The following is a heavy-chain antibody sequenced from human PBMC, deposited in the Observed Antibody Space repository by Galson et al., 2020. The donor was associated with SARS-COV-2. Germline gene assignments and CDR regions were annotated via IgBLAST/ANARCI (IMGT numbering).Heavy chain of an antibody. CDR2: IYYSGST. CDR1: GGSISSSSYY. Sequence: SETLSLTCTVSGGSISSSSYYWGWIRQPPGKGLEWIGSIYYSGSTYYNPSLKSRVTISVDTSKNQFSLKLSSVTAADTAVYYCARGVTQWLVRSGYYFDYWGQGTLVTVSS. D-gene: IGHD6-19*01. V-gene: IGHV4-39*01. CDR3: ARGVTQWLVRSGYYFDY. J-gene: IGHJ4*02.